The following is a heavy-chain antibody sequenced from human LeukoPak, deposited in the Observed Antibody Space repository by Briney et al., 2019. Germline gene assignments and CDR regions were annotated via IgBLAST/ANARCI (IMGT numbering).Heavy chain of an antibody. J-gene: IGHJ4*02. Sequence: GASVKVSCKASGYTFTGYYMHWVRQAPGQGREWMGWINPNSGGTNYAQKFQGRVTMTRDTSISTAYMELSRLRSDDTAVYYCARRDSVRDPAGTRDYWGQGTLVTVSS. CDR3: ARRDSVRDPAGTRDY. CDR2: INPNSGGT. D-gene: IGHD6-19*01. CDR1: GYTFTGYY. V-gene: IGHV1-2*02.